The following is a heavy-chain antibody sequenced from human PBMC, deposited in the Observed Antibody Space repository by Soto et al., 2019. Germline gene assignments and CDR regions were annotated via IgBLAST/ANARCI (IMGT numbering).Heavy chain of an antibody. D-gene: IGHD2-2*01. CDR1: GVTFSSYA. Sequence: SVEVSCKASGVTFSSYAISWVRQAPGQGLEWMGGIIPIFGTANYAQKFQGRVTITADESTSTSYMEVNNLRSEDTAVYYCAKVRYSSPMGYYYGMDVWGQGTTVTVSS. CDR3: AKVRYSSPMGYYYGMDV. CDR2: IIPIFGTA. V-gene: IGHV1-69*13. J-gene: IGHJ6*02.